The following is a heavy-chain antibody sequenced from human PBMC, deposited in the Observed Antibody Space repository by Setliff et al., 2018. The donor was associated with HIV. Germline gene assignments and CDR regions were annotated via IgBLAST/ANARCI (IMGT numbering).Heavy chain of an antibody. V-gene: IGHV1-69*13. J-gene: IGHJ5*02. CDR1: GGTFSSYA. Sequence: SVKVSCKASGGTFSSYAISWVRQAPGQGLEWMGGIIPIFGTANYAQKFQGRVTITADESTSTAYMDLSSLTSDDTAVYYCATSPRGTYYDILSGRPRGWFDPWGQGTLVTVSS. CDR3: ATSPRGTYYDILSGRPRGWFDP. CDR2: IIPIFGTA. D-gene: IGHD3-9*01.